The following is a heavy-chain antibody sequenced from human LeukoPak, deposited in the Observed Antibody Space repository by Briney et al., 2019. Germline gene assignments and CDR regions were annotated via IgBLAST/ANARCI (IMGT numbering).Heavy chain of an antibody. V-gene: IGHV1-18*01. J-gene: IGHJ5*02. CDR2: SSDYDPDR. D-gene: IGHD3-10*01. Sequence: ASVKVSCKASGSTFSTYGINWVRPAPGQGLEWMGWSSDYDPDRNYAQKFQGRLTVTTDTSTSTAYMELRSLTSDDTAIYYCVRDYYCSSNTCHDCFDPWGQGNLVTVSS. CDR3: VRDYYCSSNTCHDCFDP. CDR1: GSTFSTYG.